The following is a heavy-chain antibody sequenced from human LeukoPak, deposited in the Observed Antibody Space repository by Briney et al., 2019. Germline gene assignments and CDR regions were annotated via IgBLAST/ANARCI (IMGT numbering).Heavy chain of an antibody. CDR1: GGSITYGSYY. CDR3: ARACWNYLEK. CDR2: THKSGTT. Sequence: SETLSLTCTVSGGSITYGSYYWSWIRQAAGKGLEWIGRTHKSGTTHYNPSLRSRVILSLDMSKNQFSLQLSSVTAADTAVYYCARACWNYLEKWGQGSLVTVSS. J-gene: IGHJ4*02. D-gene: IGHD1-1*01. V-gene: IGHV4-61*02.